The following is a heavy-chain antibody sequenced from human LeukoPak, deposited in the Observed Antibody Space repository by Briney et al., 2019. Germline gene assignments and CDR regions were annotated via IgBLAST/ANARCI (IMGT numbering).Heavy chain of an antibody. Sequence: SETLSLTCTVSGGSISSYYWSWIRQPPGKGLEWIGYIYYSGSTNYNPSLKSRVTISVDTSKNQFSLKLSSVTAADTAVYYCARAQQQLVGPDNYYFDYWGQGTLVTVSS. CDR1: GGSISSYY. V-gene: IGHV4-59*01. D-gene: IGHD6-13*01. J-gene: IGHJ4*02. CDR2: IYYSGST. CDR3: ARAQQQLVGPDNYYFDY.